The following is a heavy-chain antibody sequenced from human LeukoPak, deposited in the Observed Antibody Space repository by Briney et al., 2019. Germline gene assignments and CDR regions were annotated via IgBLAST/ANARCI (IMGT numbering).Heavy chain of an antibody. J-gene: IGHJ4*02. D-gene: IGHD6-19*01. CDR1: GFTFSSYW. V-gene: IGHV3-7*01. CDR3: ARGYSSGWSTYFDY. Sequence: GGSLRLSCAASGFTFSSYWMSWVRQAPGKGLEWVANIKQDGSEKYYVDSVKGRFTISRDNAKNSLYLRMNSLRAEDTAVYYCARGYSSGWSTYFDYWGQGTLVTVSS. CDR2: IKQDGSEK.